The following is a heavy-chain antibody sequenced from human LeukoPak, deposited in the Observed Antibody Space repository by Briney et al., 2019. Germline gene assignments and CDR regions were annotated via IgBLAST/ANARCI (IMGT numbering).Heavy chain of an antibody. J-gene: IGHJ4*02. V-gene: IGHV4-30-4*01. CDR1: GGSISRGDYY. CDR2: IYYSGST. Sequence: TLSLTCTVSGGSISRGDYYWSWIRQPPGKGLEWIGYIYYSGSTDNNPSLKSRVTISVDTSKNQFSLKLSSVTAADTAVYYCVRGQSMFDYWGQGTLVTVSS. CDR3: VRGQSMFDY.